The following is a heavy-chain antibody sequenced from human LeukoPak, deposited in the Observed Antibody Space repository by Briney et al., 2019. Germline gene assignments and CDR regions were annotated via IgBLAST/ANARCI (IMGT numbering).Heavy chain of an antibody. CDR3: AKGVRIQLQLED. V-gene: IGHV4-59*08. J-gene: IGHJ4*02. CDR2: IDYTGST. CDR1: GSSISSYY. D-gene: IGHD5-18*01. Sequence: PSETLSLTCTVSGSSISSYYWSWIRQPPGKGLEWIGYIDYTGSTNYYPSLKSRVTISLDTSKNQFSLKLTSVTAADTAVYYCAKGVRIQLQLEDWGQGTLVTVSS.